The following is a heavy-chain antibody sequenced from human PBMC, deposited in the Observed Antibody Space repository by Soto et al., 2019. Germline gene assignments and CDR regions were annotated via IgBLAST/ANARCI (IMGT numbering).Heavy chain of an antibody. CDR2: IYHSGST. V-gene: IGHV4-4*02. J-gene: IGHJ4*02. CDR1: SGSISSSNW. Sequence: QVQLQESGPGLVKPSGTLSLTCAVSSGSISSSNWWSWVRQPPGKGLEWIGEIYHSGSTNYNPSLKSRVTISVDKSKNQFSLKRSSVTAADTAVYYCARVWRGYDRLSYFDYWGQGTLVTVSS. CDR3: ARVWRGYDRLSYFDY. D-gene: IGHD5-12*01.